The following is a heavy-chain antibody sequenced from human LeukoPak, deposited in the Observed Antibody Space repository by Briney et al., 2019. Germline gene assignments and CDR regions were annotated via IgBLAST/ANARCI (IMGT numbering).Heavy chain of an antibody. V-gene: IGHV4-59*01. J-gene: IGHJ6*03. CDR1: GGSISSYY. D-gene: IGHD3-10*01. CDR2: IYYSGST. CDR3: AGRYYYGSGSSYYYYMDV. Sequence: SETLSLTCTVSGGSISSYYWSWIRQPPGKGLEWIGYIYYSGSTNYNTSLKSRATISVDTSKNQFSLKLSSVTAADTAVYYCAGRYYYGSGSSYYYYMDVWGKGTTVTISS.